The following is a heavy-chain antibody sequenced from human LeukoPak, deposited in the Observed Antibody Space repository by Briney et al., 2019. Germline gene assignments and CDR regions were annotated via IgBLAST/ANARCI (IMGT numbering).Heavy chain of an antibody. V-gene: IGHV3-15*01. CDR2: IKSKTDGGTI. D-gene: IGHD1-1*01. CDR1: GFTFSDAW. J-gene: IGHJ4*02. Sequence: GGSLRLSCAASGFTFSDAWMNWVRQAPGKGLEWVGRIKSKTDGGTIEYAAHVKGRFTISRDDSKNTLFLQMNSLKSEDTAVYYCTTALYDRNVVNYWGQGTLVTVFS. CDR3: TTALYDRNVVNY.